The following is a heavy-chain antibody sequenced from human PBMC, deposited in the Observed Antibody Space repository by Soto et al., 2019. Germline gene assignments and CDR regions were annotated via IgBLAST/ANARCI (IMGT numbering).Heavy chain of an antibody. V-gene: IGHV4-34*01. J-gene: IGHJ4*02. CDR2: TNHSGST. D-gene: IGHD6-6*01. CDR1: GLYFSCYY. Sequence: SDTLSITCAFYGLYFSCYYLIWIRQPPGKGLEWIGETNHSGSTNYNPSLKSRVTISVDTSKNQFSLKLSSVTAADTAMYHCVTWGGIEARNLDHWGQGTLVTVSS. CDR3: VTWGGIEARNLDH.